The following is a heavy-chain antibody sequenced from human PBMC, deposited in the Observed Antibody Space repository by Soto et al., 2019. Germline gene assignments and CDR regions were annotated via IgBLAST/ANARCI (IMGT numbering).Heavy chain of an antibody. CDR2: ISGSGGIT. J-gene: IGHJ1*01. CDR3: AKDSPVGVPLLRDLHD. Sequence: PGGSLRLSCAASGFTFSNYGMSWVRQAPGKGLEWVSVISGSGGITYYADSVKGRFTLSRDNSKNTVYLQMNSLRAEDTAVYYCAKDSPVGVPLLRDLHDWGQGTLVTVSS. CDR1: GFTFSNYG. D-gene: IGHD2-15*01. V-gene: IGHV3-23*01.